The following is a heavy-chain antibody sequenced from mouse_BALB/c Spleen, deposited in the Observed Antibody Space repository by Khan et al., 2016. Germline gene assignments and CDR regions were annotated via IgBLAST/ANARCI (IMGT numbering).Heavy chain of an antibody. CDR1: GFSVTGFS. D-gene: IGHD2-4*01. Sequence: QVQLQQSGPGLVAPSQSLSITCTVSGFSVTGFSVNWVRQPPGKGLEWLGVIWGDGSTDYDSALKSRLSISQDDSKSQVSLNMNSLQTDDRAGVYCASYYDYDGGCAYWGQGTLVTVSA. CDR3: ASYYDYDGGCAY. J-gene: IGHJ3*01. CDR2: IWGDGST. V-gene: IGHV2-6-7*01.